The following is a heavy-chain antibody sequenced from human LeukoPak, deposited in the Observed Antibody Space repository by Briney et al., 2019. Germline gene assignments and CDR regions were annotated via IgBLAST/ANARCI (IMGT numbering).Heavy chain of an antibody. Sequence: GGSLRLSSAASGFTFSSYGMHWVRQAPGKGLEWVAFIRYDGSNKYYADSVKGRFTISRDNSKNTLYLQMNSLRAEDTAVYYCAKKGSGAAGPFYFDYWGQGTLVTVSS. V-gene: IGHV3-30*02. CDR2: IRYDGSNK. CDR3: AKKGSGAAGPFYFDY. D-gene: IGHD6-13*01. CDR1: GFTFSSYG. J-gene: IGHJ4*02.